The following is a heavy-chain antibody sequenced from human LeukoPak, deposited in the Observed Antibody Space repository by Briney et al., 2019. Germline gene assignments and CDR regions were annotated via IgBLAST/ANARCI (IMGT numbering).Heavy chain of an antibody. V-gene: IGHV3-30*04. J-gene: IGHJ4*02. CDR3: ARPKPWFGETYYFDY. CDR1: GFTFSSYA. CDR2: ISYDGSNK. Sequence: GRSLRLSCAASGFTFSSYAMHWVRQAPGKGLEWVAVISYDGSNKYYADSVKGRFTISRDNSKNTLYLQMNSLRAEDTAVYYCARPKPWFGETYYFDYWGQGTLVTVSS. D-gene: IGHD3-10*01.